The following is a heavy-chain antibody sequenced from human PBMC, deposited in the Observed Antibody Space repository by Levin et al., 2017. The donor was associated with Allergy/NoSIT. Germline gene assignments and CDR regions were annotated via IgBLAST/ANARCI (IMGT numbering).Heavy chain of an antibody. J-gene: IGHJ4*02. CDR1: GGSISTYY. Sequence: SETLSLTCSVSGGSISTYYWNWIRQPAGRGLDWIGRIHASGFTQYSPSLNSRVTMSIDTSKNQFSLKLSSVTAADTAVYYCARGRLGSCSGTSGYDFDYWGQGTLVTVSS. CDR3: ARGRLGSCSGTSGYDFDY. V-gene: IGHV4-4*07. CDR2: IHASGFT. D-gene: IGHD2-2*01.